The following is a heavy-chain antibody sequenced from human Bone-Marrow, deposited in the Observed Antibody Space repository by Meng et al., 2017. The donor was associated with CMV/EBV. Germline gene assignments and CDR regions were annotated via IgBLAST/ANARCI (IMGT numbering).Heavy chain of an antibody. V-gene: IGHV3-23*01. CDR3: AKDLPRRGGNSPSSFDY. D-gene: IGHD4-23*01. Sequence: GGSLRLSCAASGFTFSSYAMNWVRQAPGKGLEWVSAISGSGGSTYYADSVKGRFTISRDNSKNTLYLQRNTLRAEDTAVYFCAKDLPRRGGNSPSSFDYWGQGTLVTVSS. J-gene: IGHJ4*02. CDR1: GFTFSSYA. CDR2: ISGSGGST.